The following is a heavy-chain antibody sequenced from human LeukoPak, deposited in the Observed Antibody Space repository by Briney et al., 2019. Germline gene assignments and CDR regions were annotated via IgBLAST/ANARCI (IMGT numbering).Heavy chain of an antibody. CDR3: ARDWRGYVWGSYPFDY. V-gene: IGHV1-18*01. CDR2: ISAYNGNT. CDR1: GYTFTSYG. Sequence: GASVKVSCKASGYTFTSYGISWVRQAPGQGLEWMGWISAYNGNTNYAQKLQGRVTMTTDTSTSTAYMELRSLRSDDAAVYYCARDWRGYVWGSYPFDYWGQGTLVTVSS. D-gene: IGHD3-16*02. J-gene: IGHJ4*02.